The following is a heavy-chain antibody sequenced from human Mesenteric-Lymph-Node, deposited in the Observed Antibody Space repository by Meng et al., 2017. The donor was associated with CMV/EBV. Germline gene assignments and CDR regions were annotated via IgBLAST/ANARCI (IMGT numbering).Heavy chain of an antibody. V-gene: IGHV1-69*05. D-gene: IGHD1-20*01. CDR2: IIPIFGTA. Sequence: SGGTFSSSALSWVRQAPGQGLEWMGGIIPIFGTANYAQKFQGRVTITTDESTSTAYMELSSLRSEDTAVYYCAREVTGTRGWFDPWGQGTLVTVSS. CDR3: AREVTGTRGWFDP. CDR1: GGTFSSSA. J-gene: IGHJ5*02.